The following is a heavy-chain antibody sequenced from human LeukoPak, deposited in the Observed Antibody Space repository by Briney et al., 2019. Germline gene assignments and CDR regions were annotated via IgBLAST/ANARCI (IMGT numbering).Heavy chain of an antibody. J-gene: IGHJ4*02. CDR2: ISSSGSTI. V-gene: IGHV3-48*03. CDR1: GFTFSSYE. D-gene: IGHD2-21*01. Sequence: GGSLRLSCAASGFTFSSYEMNWVRQAPGKGLEWVSYISSSGSTIYYADSVKGRFTISRDNAKNSLYLQMNSLRAEDTAVYYCASALIPGAYWGQGTLVTVSS. CDR3: ASALIPGAY.